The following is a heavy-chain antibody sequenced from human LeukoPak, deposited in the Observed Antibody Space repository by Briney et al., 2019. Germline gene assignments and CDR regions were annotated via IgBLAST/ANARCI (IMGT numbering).Heavy chain of an antibody. J-gene: IGHJ4*02. CDR2: FDPKNGET. CDR1: GFTLTELS. V-gene: IGHV1-24*01. Sequence: ASVKVSCKVSGFTLTELSMQWVRQAPGKGPEWRGGFDPKNGETIYTQKFQGRVTMSEDTSTDTAYMELSSLRSEDTAVYYCATVTSLRLLTRGSPLDYWGQGTLVTVSS. D-gene: IGHD1-26*01. CDR3: ATVTSLRLLTRGSPLDY.